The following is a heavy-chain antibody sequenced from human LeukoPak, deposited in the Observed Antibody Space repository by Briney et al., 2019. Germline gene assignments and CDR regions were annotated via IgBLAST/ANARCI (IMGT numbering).Heavy chain of an antibody. CDR2: IYYSGST. Sequence: ASETLSLTCTVSGGSISSYYWSWLRQPPGKGLEWLGYIYYSGSTNYNPSLKSRVTISVDTSKNQFSLKLSSVTAADTAVYYCARGGYSYGSGLLDYWGQGTLVTVSS. CDR1: GGSISSYY. J-gene: IGHJ4*02. CDR3: ARGGYSYGSGLLDY. D-gene: IGHD5-18*01. V-gene: IGHV4-59*01.